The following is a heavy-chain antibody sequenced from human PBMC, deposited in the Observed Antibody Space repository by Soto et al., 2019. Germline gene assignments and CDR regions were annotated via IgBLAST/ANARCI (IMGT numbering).Heavy chain of an antibody. D-gene: IGHD3-10*01. CDR3: AKVAYGSGSYYIRPNYGMDV. J-gene: IGHJ6*02. Sequence: GGSLRLSCAASGFTFSSYGMHGVRQAPGKGLEWVAVISYDGSNKYYADSVKGRFTISRDNSKNTLYLQMNSLRAEDTAVYYCAKVAYGSGSYYIRPNYGMDVWGQGTTVTVSS. V-gene: IGHV3-30*18. CDR1: GFTFSSYG. CDR2: ISYDGSNK.